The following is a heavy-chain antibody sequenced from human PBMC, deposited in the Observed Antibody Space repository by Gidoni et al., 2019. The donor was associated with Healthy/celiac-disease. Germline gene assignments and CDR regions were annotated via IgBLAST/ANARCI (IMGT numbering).Heavy chain of an antibody. Sequence: QVQLVESGGGVVQPGRSLRLSCAATGFTLSSYAMQLVRQAPGTGLEWVAVISYDGSNKYYADSVKGRFTISRDNSKNTLYLQMNSLRAEDTAVYYCARGRVRGESRPYYYYGMDVWGQGTTVTVSS. CDR1: GFTLSSYA. V-gene: IGHV3-30-3*01. D-gene: IGHD3-10*01. J-gene: IGHJ6*02. CDR2: ISYDGSNK. CDR3: ARGRVRGESRPYYYYGMDV.